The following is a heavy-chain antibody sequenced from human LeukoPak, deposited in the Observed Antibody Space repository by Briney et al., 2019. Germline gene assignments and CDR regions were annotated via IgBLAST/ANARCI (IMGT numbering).Heavy chain of an antibody. J-gene: IGHJ4*02. V-gene: IGHV3-73*01. CDR3: TSLTTWQGDY. D-gene: IGHD4-11*01. CDR2: IRSKANSYAT. Sequence: GGSLRLSCAASGFTFSGSAMHWVRQASGKGLEWVGRIRSKANSYATAYAASVKGRFTISRDDSKNTAYLQMNSLKTEDTAVYYCTSLTTWQGDYWGQGTLVTVSS. CDR1: GFTFSGSA.